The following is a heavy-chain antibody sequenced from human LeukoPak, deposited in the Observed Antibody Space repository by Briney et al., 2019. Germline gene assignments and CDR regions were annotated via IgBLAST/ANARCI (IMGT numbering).Heavy chain of an antibody. CDR2: IYTSGST. D-gene: IGHD3-22*01. J-gene: IGHJ4*02. CDR1: GGSISSYY. CDR3: ARAPQYDSSGYYDPYYFDY. Sequence: SETLSLTCTVSGGSISSYYWSWIRQPAGKGLEWIGRIYTSGSTNYNPSLKSRVTMSADTSKNQFSLKLSSVTAADTAVYYCARAPQYDSSGYYDPYYFDYWGQGTLVTVSS. V-gene: IGHV4-4*07.